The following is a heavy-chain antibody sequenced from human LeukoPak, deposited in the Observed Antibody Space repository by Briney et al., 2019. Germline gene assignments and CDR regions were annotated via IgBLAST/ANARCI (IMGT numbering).Heavy chain of an antibody. J-gene: IGHJ4*02. V-gene: IGHV3-23*01. CDR1: GFTFSSYA. CDR3: AKGGQHRGTAQLDY. Sequence: GGSLRLSCAASGFTFSSYAMSWVRQAPGKGLEWVSAISGSGGSTYYAGSVKGRFTISRDNSKNTLYLQMNSLRAEDTAVYYCAKGGQHRGTAQLDYWGQGTLVTVSS. D-gene: IGHD3-16*01. CDR2: ISGSGGST.